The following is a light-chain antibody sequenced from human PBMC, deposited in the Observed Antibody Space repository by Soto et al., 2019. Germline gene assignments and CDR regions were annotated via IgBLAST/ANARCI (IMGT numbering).Light chain of an antibody. J-gene: IGKJ2*01. V-gene: IGKV1-39*01. CDR2: TAS. CDR1: QSINNF. Sequence: DIQMTQSPSSLSASVGERVTITCRTSQSINNFLKWYQHKPGKAPKLLIYTASSLQDGVPSSFSGSGSGTDFTLIISSLPPEDFATYYCQQTYTTPYTFGQGTKLEIK. CDR3: QQTYTTPYT.